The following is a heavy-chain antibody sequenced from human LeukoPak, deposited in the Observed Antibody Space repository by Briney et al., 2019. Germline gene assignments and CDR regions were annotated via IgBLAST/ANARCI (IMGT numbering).Heavy chain of an antibody. CDR1: GFTFTNYA. D-gene: IGHD5-18*01. V-gene: IGHV3-23*01. CDR2: ITGSGGSS. Sequence: GGSLRLSCAASGFTFTNYAMSWVRQAPGKGLEWVSSITGSGGSSYYADSVKDRFTISRDTSKNTLYLQLYSLRAEDTAVYYCAKEGRYTYGYVDYWGQGTLVTVSS. CDR3: AKEGRYTYGYVDY. J-gene: IGHJ4*02.